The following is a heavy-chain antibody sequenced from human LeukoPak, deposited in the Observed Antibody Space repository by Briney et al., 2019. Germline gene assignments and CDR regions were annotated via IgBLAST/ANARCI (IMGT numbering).Heavy chain of an antibody. CDR3: AREIPEVWGTPPGDY. CDR2: ISYDGSNK. Sequence: KPGRSLRLSCAASGFTFDDYAMHWVRQAPGKGLEWVAVISYDGSNKYYADSVKGRFTISRDNSKNTLDLQMTSLRAEDTAVYYCAREIPEVWGTPPGDYSGQGTLVTVSS. D-gene: IGHD3-16*01. CDR1: GFTFDDYA. V-gene: IGHV3-30-3*01. J-gene: IGHJ4*02.